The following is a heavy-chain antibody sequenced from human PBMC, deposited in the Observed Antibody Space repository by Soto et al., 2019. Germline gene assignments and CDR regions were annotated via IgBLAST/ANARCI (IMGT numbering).Heavy chain of an antibody. Sequence: QVQLQQWGAGLLKPSETLSLTCGVYGGSFSGYYWSWIRQPPGKGLEWIGEVSHSGSTNYNPSLKSRVTISVATSKNHFSLKVSSVTAADTGVYYCARSNPSRPDYWGQGTLVTVSS. CDR3: ARSNPSRPDY. CDR2: VSHSGST. J-gene: IGHJ4*02. V-gene: IGHV4-34*02. CDR1: GGSFSGYY. D-gene: IGHD6-6*01.